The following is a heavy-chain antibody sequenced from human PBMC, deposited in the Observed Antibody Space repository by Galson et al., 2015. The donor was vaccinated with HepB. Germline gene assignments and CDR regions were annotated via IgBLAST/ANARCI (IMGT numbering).Heavy chain of an antibody. CDR2: IYPGDSDT. D-gene: IGHD5-24*01. CDR3: AGLGRWLQPNWFDP. V-gene: IGHV5-51*01. J-gene: IGHJ5*02. Sequence: QSGAEVTKPGESLRISCKGSGYSFTSYWIGWVRQMPGKGLEWMGIIYPGDSDTRYSPSFQGQVTIYANKSISPAYLQWSSLKASDTAMYYCAGLGRWLQPNWFDPWGQGTLVSVSS. CDR1: GYSFTSYW.